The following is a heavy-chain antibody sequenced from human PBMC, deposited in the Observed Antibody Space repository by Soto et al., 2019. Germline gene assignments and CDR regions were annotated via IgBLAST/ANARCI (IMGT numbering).Heavy chain of an antibody. CDR1: GYTAASFG. CDR3: ASDWRFFDGGYFSTLQF. CDR2: ISAYNGDT. V-gene: IGHV1-18*01. J-gene: IGHJ1*01. Sequence: QVQLVQSGAEVKKPGASVKVSCKASGYTAASFGFSWVRQAPGQGLEWMGWISAYNGDTNYPQKFQGRVTLTTDTSTTTAYMELRSLRSDDTAVYYCASDWRFFDGGYFSTLQFWGQGTQVTVSS. D-gene: IGHD3-22*01.